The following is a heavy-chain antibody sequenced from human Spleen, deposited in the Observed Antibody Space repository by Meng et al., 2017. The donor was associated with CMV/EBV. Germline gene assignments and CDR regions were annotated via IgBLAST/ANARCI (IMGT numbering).Heavy chain of an antibody. Sequence: GGSLRLSCTVSGFTFSVYAMHWVRQAPSKGLEWVAVISNDGSDKYYADSVKGRFTISRDNSKNTLYLQMNSLRVDDTAVYYCARGSYNLEWFSFLDFWGQGALVTVSS. CDR2: ISNDGSDK. V-gene: IGHV3-30*04. J-gene: IGHJ4*02. CDR3: ARGSYNLEWFSFLDF. D-gene: IGHD3-3*01. CDR1: GFTFSVYA.